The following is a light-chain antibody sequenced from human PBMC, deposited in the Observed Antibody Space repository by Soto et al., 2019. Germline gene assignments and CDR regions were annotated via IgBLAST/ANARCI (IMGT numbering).Light chain of an antibody. CDR1: QSLAFRDGNIY. Sequence: DIVLTQTPLSLVVTLGQPASISCKSSQSLAFRDGNIYLNWLQQRPGQPPRLLIYKTSNRFSGVPDRFSGSGAGTEFTLKLSKVEAEDVGVYYCAEAALLPHAFGQGTQVEIK. J-gene: IGKJ1*01. V-gene: IGKV2-24*01. CDR3: AEAALLPHA. CDR2: KTS.